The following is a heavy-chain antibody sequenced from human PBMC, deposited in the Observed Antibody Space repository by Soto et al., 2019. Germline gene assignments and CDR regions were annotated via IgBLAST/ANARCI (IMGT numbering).Heavy chain of an antibody. Sequence: GVSLRLSCEASGFVFTNFWMHWVRHVPGKGLVWVARIDTSGHSTNYAESVKGRFTISRDNAKNTVSLQMNSLRVEDTGVYYCAKDSWYFDLWSQGSQVT. CDR3: AKDSWYFDL. V-gene: IGHV3-74*01. CDR2: IDTSGHST. J-gene: IGHJ4*02. D-gene: IGHD6-13*01. CDR1: GFVFTNFW.